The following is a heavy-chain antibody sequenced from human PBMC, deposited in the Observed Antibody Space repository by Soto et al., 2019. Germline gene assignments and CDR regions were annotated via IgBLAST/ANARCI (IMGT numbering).Heavy chain of an antibody. CDR3: VSQRTTVPTQAYFDY. V-gene: IGHV4-39*01. J-gene: IGHJ4*02. CDR1: GGSVTNSSYY. D-gene: IGHD4-17*01. CDR2: VYYRGRS. Sequence: SETLSLTCTASGGSVTNSSYYWGWIRQSPGKGLEWIGSVYYRGRSYSKSSVKSRVTISVDTSKNRFSLSLNSVTASDTAVYFCVSQRTTVPTQAYFDYWGPGALVTVSS.